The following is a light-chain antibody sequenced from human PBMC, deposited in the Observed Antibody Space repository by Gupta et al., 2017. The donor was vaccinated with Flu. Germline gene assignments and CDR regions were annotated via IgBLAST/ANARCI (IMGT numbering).Light chain of an antibody. CDR3: HQYGSSRT. J-gene: IGKJ1*01. Sequence: ERATLSCRASQSVSRSNLAWYQQKPGQAPRLLIYGASSRATGIPDRFSGSGSGTDFTLIISRLEPEDFAVYYCHQYGSSRTFGQGTKVEIK. CDR2: GAS. CDR1: QSVSRSN. V-gene: IGKV3-20*01.